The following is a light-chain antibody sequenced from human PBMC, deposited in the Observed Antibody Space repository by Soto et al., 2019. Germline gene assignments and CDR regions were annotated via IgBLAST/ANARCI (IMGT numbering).Light chain of an antibody. V-gene: IGKV1-12*01. J-gene: IGKJ4*01. CDR2: AAS. CDR1: QDISGR. CDR3: QQAKRFPLT. Sequence: DILLTQSQSSASASVGDRVTITCRASQDISGRLIWYQQKPGKAPKLLIFAASSLQSGVPSRFSGSGSGTEFTLTITNLRPEDFATYLCQQAKRFPLTFGGGTKVE.